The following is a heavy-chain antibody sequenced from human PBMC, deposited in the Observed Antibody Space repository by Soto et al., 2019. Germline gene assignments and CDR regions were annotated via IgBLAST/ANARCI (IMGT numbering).Heavy chain of an antibody. CDR1: GGTFSSYT. Sequence: QVQLVQSGAEVKKPGSSVKVSCKASGGTFSSYTISWVRQAPGQGLEWMGRIIPILGIANYAQKFQGRVTITADKSTSTAYMKLSSLGSEDPAVYYGAREGVAAAGTRRWFDPWGQGTLVTVSS. D-gene: IGHD6-13*01. V-gene: IGHV1-69*08. CDR3: AREGVAAAGTRRWFDP. CDR2: IIPILGIA. J-gene: IGHJ5*02.